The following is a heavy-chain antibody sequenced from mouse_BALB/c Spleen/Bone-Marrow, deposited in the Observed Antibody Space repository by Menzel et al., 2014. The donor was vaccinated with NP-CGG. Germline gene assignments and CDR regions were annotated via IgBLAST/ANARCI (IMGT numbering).Heavy chain of an antibody. D-gene: IGHD2-4*01. V-gene: IGHV5-9-2*01. Sequence: EVQRVESGGGLVKSGGSLKLSCAASGFTFNNYGMSWVRQTPEKRLEWVATISGGGSYTFYPDSVKGRFTISRDNAKNDLYLQLSSLSSEDTALYYCARHAYYDQTEVSFVYWGQGTLVTVSA. CDR3: ARHAYYDQTEVSFVY. J-gene: IGHJ3*01. CDR1: GFTFNNYG. CDR2: ISGGGSYT.